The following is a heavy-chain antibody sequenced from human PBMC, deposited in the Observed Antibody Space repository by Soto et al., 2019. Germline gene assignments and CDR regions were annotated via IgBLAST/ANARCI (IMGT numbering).Heavy chain of an antibody. Sequence: QVQLVHSGAEVKKPGSSVKVSCKASGGTFSSYTISWVRQAPGQGLEWMGRIIPILGIANYAQKFQGRVTITADKSTSTPYMELSSLRSEDTAVYYCAREEYYYGSGAFFDYWGQGTLVTVSS. V-gene: IGHV1-69*04. CDR3: AREEYYYGSGAFFDY. D-gene: IGHD3-10*01. J-gene: IGHJ4*02. CDR1: GGTFSSYT. CDR2: IIPILGIA.